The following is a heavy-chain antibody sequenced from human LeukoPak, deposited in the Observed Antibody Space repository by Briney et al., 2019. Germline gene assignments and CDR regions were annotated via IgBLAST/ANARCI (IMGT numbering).Heavy chain of an antibody. CDR3: AGHVYYYDSSGYKYYYYYYMDV. CDR2: INHSGST. CDR1: GGSFSGYY. D-gene: IGHD3-22*01. Sequence: SETLSLTCAVYGGSFSGYYWSWIRQPPGKGLEWIGEINHSGSTNYNPSLKSRVTISVDTSKNQFSLKLSSVTAADTAVYYCAGHVYYYDSSGYKYYYYYYMDVWGKGTTVTVSS. J-gene: IGHJ6*03. V-gene: IGHV4-34*01.